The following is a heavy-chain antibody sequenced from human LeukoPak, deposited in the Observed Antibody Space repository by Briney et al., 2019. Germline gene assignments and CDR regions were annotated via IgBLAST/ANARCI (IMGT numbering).Heavy chain of an antibody. CDR3: ARGDFWSGYSGYYFDY. V-gene: IGHV1-18*01. CDR2: ISPYNGNT. CDR1: GYTFTSYD. J-gene: IGHJ4*02. D-gene: IGHD3-3*01. Sequence: GASVEVSCKASGYTFTSYDISWVRQAPGQGLEWMGWISPYNGNTNYAQKLQGRVTMTTDTSTSTAYMELRSLRSDDTAVYYCARGDFWSGYSGYYFDYWGQGTLVTVSS.